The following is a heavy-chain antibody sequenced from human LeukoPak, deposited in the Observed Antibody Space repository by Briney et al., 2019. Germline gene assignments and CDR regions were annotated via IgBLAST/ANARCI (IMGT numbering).Heavy chain of an antibody. CDR2: IYYSGST. D-gene: IGHD7-27*01. V-gene: IGHV4-39*01. J-gene: IGHJ2*01. CDR3: ARRKLGIGGDWYFDL. CDR1: GGSISSSSYY. Sequence: PSETLSLTCTVSGGSISSSSYYWGWIRQPPGKGLEWIGSIYYSGSTYYNPSLKSRVTISVDTSKNQFSLKLSSVTAADTAVYYCARRKLGIGGDWYFDLWGRGTLVTVSS.